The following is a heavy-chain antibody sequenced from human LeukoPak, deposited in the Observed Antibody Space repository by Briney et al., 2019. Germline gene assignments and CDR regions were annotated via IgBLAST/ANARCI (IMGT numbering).Heavy chain of an antibody. D-gene: IGHD6-19*01. J-gene: IGHJ4*02. V-gene: IGHV3-7*01. Sequence: GGSLRLSCGASGFTFSTHWMTWVRQAPGKGLEWVANINQDGSEKYYVDSVEGRFTISRDNAENSLYLQMNSLRAEDTAVYYCARDQWLAYWGQGTLVTVSS. CDR3: ARDQWLAY. CDR1: GFTFSTHW. CDR2: INQDGSEK.